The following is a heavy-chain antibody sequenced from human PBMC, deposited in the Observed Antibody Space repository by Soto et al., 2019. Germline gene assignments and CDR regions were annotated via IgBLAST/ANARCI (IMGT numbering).Heavy chain of an antibody. CDR3: ARVKGGSGGKADPLDC. V-gene: IGHV3-74*03. Sequence: EEQLVESGGGLVQPGGSLRLSCAASGFAIKGLWMQWVRQAPGKGLVWVSNVYADGITTQYADSVKGRFIISRDDARKTTYPQTNSLRAEDTAVYYCARVKGGSGGKADPLDCWGQGPLVTLSS. CDR2: VYADGITT. D-gene: IGHD2-15*01. CDR1: GFAIKGLW. J-gene: IGHJ4*02.